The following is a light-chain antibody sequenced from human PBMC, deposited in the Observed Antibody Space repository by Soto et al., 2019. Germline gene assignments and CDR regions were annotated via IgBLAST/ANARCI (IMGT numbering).Light chain of an antibody. CDR1: SSDVGGYNY. J-gene: IGLJ1*01. CDR3: SSYTSSSTGG. V-gene: IGLV2-14*01. CDR2: DVS. Sequence: QSVLTQAASGSGSPGQSIPISCTGTSSDVGGYNYVSWYQQHPGKAPKLMIYDVSNRPSGVSNRFSGSKSGNTASLTISGLQAEDEADYYCSSYTSSSTGGFGTGTKVTVL.